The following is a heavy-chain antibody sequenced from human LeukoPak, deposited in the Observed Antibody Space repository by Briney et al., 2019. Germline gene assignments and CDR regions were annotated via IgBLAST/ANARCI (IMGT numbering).Heavy chain of an antibody. J-gene: IGHJ5*02. Sequence: PGGSLRLSCAASGFTFSSYSMNWVRQAPGKGLEWVSSISSSSSYIYYAESVKGRFTISRDNAKNSLYLQMNSLRAEDTAVYYCARGSSSSSFLWFDPWGQGTLVTVS. CDR3: ARGSSSSSFLWFDP. D-gene: IGHD6-6*01. CDR2: ISSSSSYI. CDR1: GFTFSSYS. V-gene: IGHV3-21*01.